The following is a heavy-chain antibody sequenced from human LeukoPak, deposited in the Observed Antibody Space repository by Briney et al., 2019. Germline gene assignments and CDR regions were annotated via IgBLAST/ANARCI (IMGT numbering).Heavy chain of an antibody. D-gene: IGHD4-17*01. Sequence: GVTLRLSCAASGFTFRSDWMHWVRQPPGKGPEWISRISGDGSTTTYADSVKGRFTISRDNAKNTLYLQMSSLRAEDTAVYYCARDLAYGGDYWGQGTLVTVSS. CDR1: GFTFRSDW. CDR3: ARDLAYGGDY. J-gene: IGHJ4*02. V-gene: IGHV3-74*01. CDR2: ISGDGSTT.